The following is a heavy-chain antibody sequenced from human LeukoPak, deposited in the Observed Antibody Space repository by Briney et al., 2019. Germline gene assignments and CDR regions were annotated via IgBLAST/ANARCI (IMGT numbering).Heavy chain of an antibody. CDR2: MHYSGSI. D-gene: IGHD3-10*01. CDR3: ARRNDYGSGTYYP. J-gene: IGHJ5*02. CDR1: GDSISTYNYY. V-gene: IGHV4-39*01. Sequence: SETLSLTCTVSGDSISTYNYYWAWIRQPPGKGLEWIGSMHYSGSIYYNPSLKSRVTISGDTSKNQLSLKLSSVTAADTAVYYCARRNDYGSGTYYPWGQGTLVTVSS.